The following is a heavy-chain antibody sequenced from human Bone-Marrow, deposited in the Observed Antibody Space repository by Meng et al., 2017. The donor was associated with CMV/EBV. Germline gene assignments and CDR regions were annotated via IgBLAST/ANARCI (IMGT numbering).Heavy chain of an antibody. J-gene: IGHJ4*02. CDR3: ASKGDYLGN. CDR2: IKQDGSEK. D-gene: IGHD4-17*01. V-gene: IGHV3-7*01. Sequence: GGSLRLSCAASGFIFSSYWMSWVRQAPGKGLEWVANIKQDGSEKYYVDSVKGRFTISRDNAKNSLYLQMNSLRAEDTAVYYCASKGDYLGNWGQGTLVTVSS. CDR1: GFIFSSYW.